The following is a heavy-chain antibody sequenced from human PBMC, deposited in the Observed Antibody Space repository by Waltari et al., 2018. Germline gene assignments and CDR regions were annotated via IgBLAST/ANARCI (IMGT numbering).Heavy chain of an antibody. J-gene: IGHJ6*02. D-gene: IGHD3-3*01. CDR2: INHSGST. Sequence: QVQLQQWGAGLLKPSETLSLTCAVYGGSFSGYYWSWIRQPPGKGLEWIGEINHSGSTNYNPSLKSRVTISVDTSKNQFSLKLSSVTAADTAVYYCARGIFRGGLFGVVRHYYYYGMDVWGQGTTVTVSS. CDR3: ARGIFRGGLFGVVRHYYYYGMDV. CDR1: GGSFSGYY. V-gene: IGHV4-34*01.